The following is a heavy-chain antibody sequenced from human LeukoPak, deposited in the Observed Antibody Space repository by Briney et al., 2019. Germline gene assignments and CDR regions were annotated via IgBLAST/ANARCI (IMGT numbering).Heavy chain of an antibody. J-gene: IGHJ4*02. CDR2: IRYEGSNK. CDR3: AKGSPFGGWGAYCFDY. V-gene: IGHV3-30*02. Sequence: PGGSLRLSCAASGFTFSSYGIHWVRQAPGKGREWVAFIRYEGSNKYYADSVKGRFTISRDNSKHTLYLQMHSLRAEDTAVYYCAKGSPFGGWGAYCFDYWGQGTLVTVSS. CDR1: GFTFSSYG. D-gene: IGHD3-10*01.